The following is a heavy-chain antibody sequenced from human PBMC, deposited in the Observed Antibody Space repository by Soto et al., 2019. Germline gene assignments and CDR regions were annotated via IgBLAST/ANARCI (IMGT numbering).Heavy chain of an antibody. CDR3: ARGRSNHYGSSPPPRFDP. Sequence: EVQLVESGGGLVQPGGSLRLSCAASGFIFSTYDMHWVRQATGKGLEWGSAIGTLRDTYYLDSVKGRFTISRENARNSVYLQMNSLRAGDTAVYYCARGRSNHYGSSPPPRFDPWGREPWSPSPQ. D-gene: IGHD3-10*01. V-gene: IGHV3-13*01. J-gene: IGHJ5*02. CDR2: IGTLRDT. CDR1: GFIFSTYD.